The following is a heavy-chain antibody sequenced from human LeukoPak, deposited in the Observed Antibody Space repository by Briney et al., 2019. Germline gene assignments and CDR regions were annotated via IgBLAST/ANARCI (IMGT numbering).Heavy chain of an antibody. J-gene: IGHJ4*02. V-gene: IGHV1-24*01. D-gene: IGHD1-26*01. CDR3: ATVGGYYYYFDY. Sequence: GASVKVSCKVSGYTLTELSMHWVRQAPGKGLEWMGGFDPEDGETIYAQKFQGRVTMTEDTSTDTAYMELSSLRSEDTAVYYCATVGGYYYYFDYRGQGTLVTVSS. CDR1: GYTLTELS. CDR2: FDPEDGET.